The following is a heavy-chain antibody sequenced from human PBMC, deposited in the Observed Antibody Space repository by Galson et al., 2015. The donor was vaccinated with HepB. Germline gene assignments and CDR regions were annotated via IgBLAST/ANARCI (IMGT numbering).Heavy chain of an antibody. J-gene: IGHJ6*02. CDR3: TTDKGWLAYYYYYGMDV. Sequence: SLRLSCAASGFTFSNAWMSWVRQAPGKGLEWVGRIKSKTDGGTTDYAAPVKGRFTISRDDSKNTLYLQMNSLKTEDTAVYYCTTDKGWLAYYYYYGMDVWGQGTTVTVSS. D-gene: IGHD6-19*01. CDR1: GFTFSNAW. CDR2: IKSKTDGGTT. V-gene: IGHV3-15*01.